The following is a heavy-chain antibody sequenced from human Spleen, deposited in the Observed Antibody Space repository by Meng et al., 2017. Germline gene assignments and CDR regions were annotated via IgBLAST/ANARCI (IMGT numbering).Heavy chain of an antibody. CDR2: ISDYHDHT. D-gene: IGHD2-2*01. CDR1: GYTFINYD. V-gene: IGHV1-18*01. Sequence: ASVKVSCKASGYTFINYDINWVRQAPGQGLEWMGLISDYHDHTNYAQKFQGRVTMTTDTSTNTAYMELRSLRSDDTAFYFCARELYCSSTSCYASGGDYWGQGTLVTVSS. CDR3: ARELYCSSTSCYASGGDY. J-gene: IGHJ4*02.